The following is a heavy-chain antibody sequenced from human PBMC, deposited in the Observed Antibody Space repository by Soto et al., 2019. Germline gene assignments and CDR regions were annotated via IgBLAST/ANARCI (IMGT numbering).Heavy chain of an antibody. D-gene: IGHD3-10*01. Sequence: ASVKVSCKASGYTFTSYYMHWVRQAPGQGLEWMGIINPSGGSTSYAQKFQGRVTMTRDTSTSTVYMELSSLRSEDTAVYYCARDVSYYGSGIYGMDVWGQGTTVTVAS. CDR1: GYTFTSYY. CDR2: INPSGGST. V-gene: IGHV1-46*01. CDR3: ARDVSYYGSGIYGMDV. J-gene: IGHJ6*01.